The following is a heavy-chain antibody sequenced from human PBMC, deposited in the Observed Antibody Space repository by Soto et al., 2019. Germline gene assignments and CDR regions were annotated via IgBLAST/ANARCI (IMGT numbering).Heavy chain of an antibody. J-gene: IGHJ6*02. V-gene: IGHV3-30-3*01. CDR3: ARGVRGSNRTFRYYGMDV. CDR2: ISYDGSNK. CDR1: GFTFSSYA. Sequence: QVQLVESGGGVVQPGRSLRLSCAASGFTFSSYAMHWVRQAPGKGLEWVAVISYDGSNKYYADSVKGRFTISRDNSKNTLYLQMNSLRAEDTAVYYCARGVRGSNRTFRYYGMDVWGQGTTVTVSS. D-gene: IGHD3-10*01.